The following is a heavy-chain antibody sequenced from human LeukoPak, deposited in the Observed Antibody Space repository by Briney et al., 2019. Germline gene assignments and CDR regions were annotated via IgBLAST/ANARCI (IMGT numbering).Heavy chain of an antibody. J-gene: IGHJ5*02. CDR2: ISHNSGSI. V-gene: IGHV3-9*02. Sequence: GGALSLSCAISGFVSDNVAMHWVRQAPGKGLEWVAGISHNSGSIGYADSVRGRFIISRDNAKKSLSLQMNSLRPEDTAVYYCARGYRWFHPWGQGTLVTVSS. CDR1: GFVSDNVA. D-gene: IGHD2-2*01. CDR3: ARGYRWFHP.